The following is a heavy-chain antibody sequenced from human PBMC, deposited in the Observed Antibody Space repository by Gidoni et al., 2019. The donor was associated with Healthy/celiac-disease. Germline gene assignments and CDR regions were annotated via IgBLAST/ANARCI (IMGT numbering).Heavy chain of an antibody. CDR3: TTRGPRWLVPIGQHRDWYFDL. Sequence: EVQLVESGGGLVKPGGSLRLSCAASGFTFSNAWMSWLRQAPGKGLEWVGRIKSKTDGGTTDYAAPVKGRFTISRDDSKNTLYLQMNSLKTEDTAVYYCTTRGPRWLVPIGQHRDWYFDLWGRGTLVTVSS. V-gene: IGHV3-15*01. J-gene: IGHJ2*01. D-gene: IGHD6-19*01. CDR2: IKSKTDGGTT. CDR1: GFTFSNAW.